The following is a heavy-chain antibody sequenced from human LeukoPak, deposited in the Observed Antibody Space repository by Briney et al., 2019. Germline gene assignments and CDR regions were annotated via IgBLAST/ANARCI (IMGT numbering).Heavy chain of an antibody. CDR1: GGSFSGYY. D-gene: IGHD6-19*01. J-gene: IGHJ4*02. Sequence: SETLSLTCAVYGGSFSGYYWSWIRQPPGKGLDWIGEINHSGSTNYNPSLKSRVTISVDTSKNQFSLKLSSVTAADTAVYYCASLTSGSSGWRTSRDYWGQGTLVTVSS. CDR3: ASLTSGSSGWRTSRDY. V-gene: IGHV4-34*01. CDR2: INHSGST.